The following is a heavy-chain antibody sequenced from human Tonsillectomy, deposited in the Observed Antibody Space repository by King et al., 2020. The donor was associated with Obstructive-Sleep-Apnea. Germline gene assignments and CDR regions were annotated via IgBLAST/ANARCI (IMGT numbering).Heavy chain of an antibody. CDR1: GFTFSNYA. D-gene: IGHD1-1*01. CDR2: ITGSGDTT. J-gene: IGHJ6*02. CDR3: AKVGVQLDRFIYYYGMDV. V-gene: IGHV3-23*04. Sequence: QLVQSGGDLVQPGGSLRVSCAASGFTFSNYAMSWVRQAPGKGLEWVSSITGSGDTTYYPDSVKGRFTISRDNSKNTLYLQMNSLRAEDTAVYYCAKVGVQLDRFIYYYGMDVWGQGTTVTVSS.